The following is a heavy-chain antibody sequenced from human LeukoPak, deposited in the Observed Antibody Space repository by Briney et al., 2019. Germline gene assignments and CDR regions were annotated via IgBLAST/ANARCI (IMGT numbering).Heavy chain of an antibody. D-gene: IGHD4-23*01. V-gene: IGHV3-23*01. J-gene: IGHJ4*02. CDR2: ISDSGGST. CDR1: GFTFSSYA. CDR3: ARNPYGGFNFDY. Sequence: GGSLRLSCAASGFTFSSYAMTWVRQAPKKGLEWVSDISDSGGSTYYADSVRGRFTISRDNSKNTLYLQMNSLRAEDTAVYYCARNPYGGFNFDYWGQGTLVTVSS.